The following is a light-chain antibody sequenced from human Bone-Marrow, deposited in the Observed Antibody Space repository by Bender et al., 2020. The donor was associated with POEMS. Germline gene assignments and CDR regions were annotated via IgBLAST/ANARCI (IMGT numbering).Light chain of an antibody. Sequence: SYELTQPSSVSVFAGQTVRITCSGDVLAKKYAWWLQQKPGQAPVLVIFSDSERPSGIPARFSGSSSGTTGPLTNSGAHVEDESASYCYSARDNNPGVFGGGTKLTVL. CDR3: YSARDNNPGV. V-gene: IGLV3-27*01. J-gene: IGLJ3*02. CDR2: SDS. CDR1: VLAKKY.